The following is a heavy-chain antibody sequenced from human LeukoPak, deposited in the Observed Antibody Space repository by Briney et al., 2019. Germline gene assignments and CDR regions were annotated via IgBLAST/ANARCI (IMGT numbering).Heavy chain of an antibody. CDR3: ARGGTSLVLIGNFFDY. J-gene: IGHJ4*01. D-gene: IGHD1-20*01. Sequence: ASVMVSCKASGYTFTSYYIHWVRQAPGQGLEWMGWINLNGGIDLAQKFQGRVTMTRDASVNTAYMEVKSLSVDDTAVYFCARGGTSLVLIGNFFDYWGQGTLVTVSS. CDR1: GYTFTSYY. V-gene: IGHV1-2*02. CDR2: INLNGGI.